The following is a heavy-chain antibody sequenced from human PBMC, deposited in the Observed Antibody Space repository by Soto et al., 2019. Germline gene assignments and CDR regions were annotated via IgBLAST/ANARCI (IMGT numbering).Heavy chain of an antibody. CDR1: GESVSTNSAT. Sequence: SQTLSLTCAISGESVSTNSATWDWIRQSPSRGLEWLGRTYYRSKWYIDYAVSVKSRITMNPDTTKNQFSLQLNSVTPEDTAVYYCVRGRQPLRALDIRGQVTMVTVSS. J-gene: IGHJ3*02. V-gene: IGHV6-1*01. CDR2: TYYRSKWYI. D-gene: IGHD6-25*01. CDR3: VRGRQPLRALDI.